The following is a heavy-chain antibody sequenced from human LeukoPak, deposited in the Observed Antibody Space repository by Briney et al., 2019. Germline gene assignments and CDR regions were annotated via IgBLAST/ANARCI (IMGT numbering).Heavy chain of an antibody. CDR3: AKDLDSGYDWGFDY. D-gene: IGHD5-12*01. CDR1: GFTFSSYA. J-gene: IGHJ4*02. Sequence: PGGSLRLSCAASGFTFSSYAMSWVRQAPGKGLEWVSAISGSGGSTYYADSVKGRFTTSRDNSKNTLYLQMNSLRAEDTAVYYCAKDLDSGYDWGFDYWGQGTLVTVSS. CDR2: ISGSGGST. V-gene: IGHV3-23*01.